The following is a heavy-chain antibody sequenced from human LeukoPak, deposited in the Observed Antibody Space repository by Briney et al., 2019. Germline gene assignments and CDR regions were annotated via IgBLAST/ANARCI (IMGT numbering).Heavy chain of an antibody. V-gene: IGHV3-21*01. Sequence: PGGSLRLSCAASGFTFSRYSMNWVRQAPGKGLEWVSSISSSRSYIYYADSVKGRVTISRDNAKSSLYLQMNSLRAEDTAVYYCARDSSGYYDFDYWGQGTLVTVSS. CDR1: GFTFSRYS. CDR3: ARDSSGYYDFDY. CDR2: ISSSRSYI. D-gene: IGHD3-22*01. J-gene: IGHJ4*02.